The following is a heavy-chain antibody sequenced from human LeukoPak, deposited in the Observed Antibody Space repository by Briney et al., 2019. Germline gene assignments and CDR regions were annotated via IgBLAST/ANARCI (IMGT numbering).Heavy chain of an antibody. CDR2: MNSNRGNT. D-gene: IGHD3-22*01. J-gene: IGHJ4*02. Sequence: ASVKVSCXASGYTFTSYDINWVRQASRQGLEWMGWMNSNRGNTGYAQKFQGRVTITRNTSISTAYMELSSLRSEDTAVYYCARGGLTYYYDSSGYYYVVEDYWGQGTLVTVSS. CDR3: ARGGLTYYYDSSGYYYVVEDY. CDR1: GYTFTSYD. V-gene: IGHV1-8*01.